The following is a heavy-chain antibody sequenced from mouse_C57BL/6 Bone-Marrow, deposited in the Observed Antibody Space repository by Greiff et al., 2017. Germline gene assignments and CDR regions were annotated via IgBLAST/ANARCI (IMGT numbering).Heavy chain of an antibody. CDR1: GFTFSSYA. CDR2: ISDGGSYT. D-gene: IGHD1-1*01. V-gene: IGHV5-4*01. CDR3: SRYYNGSNNWYFDV. J-gene: IGHJ1*03. Sequence: EVQLVESGGGLVKPGGSLKLSCAASGFTFSSYAMSWVRQTPEKRLEWVATISDGGSYTYYPDNVKGRFTISRDNAKNNLYLHMSHLKSEDTAMXYCSRYYNGSNNWYFDVWGTGTTVTVSA.